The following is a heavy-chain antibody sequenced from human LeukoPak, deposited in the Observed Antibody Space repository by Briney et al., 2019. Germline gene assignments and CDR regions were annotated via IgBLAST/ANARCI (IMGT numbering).Heavy chain of an antibody. J-gene: IGHJ4*02. CDR2: IIPIFGTA. Sequence: GASVKVSCKASGGTFSSYAISWVRQAPGQGLEWMGGIIPIFGTANYAQKFQGRVTITTDKSTSTAYMELSSLRSEDTAVYYCASPKTPYSSGWYDYWGQGTLVTVSS. CDR3: ASPKTPYSSGWYDY. D-gene: IGHD6-19*01. CDR1: GGTFSSYA. V-gene: IGHV1-69*05.